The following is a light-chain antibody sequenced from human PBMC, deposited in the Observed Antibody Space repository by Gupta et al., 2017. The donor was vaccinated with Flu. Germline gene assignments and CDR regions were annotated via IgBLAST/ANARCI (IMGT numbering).Light chain of an antibody. J-gene: IGLJ1*01. CDR3: CSYAGSSTYV. V-gene: IGLV2-23*01. Sequence: SITISCTGTSSDGGSYNLVSWYQQHPGKAPKLMIYEGSKRPSGVSNRFSGSKSGNTASLTISGLQAEDEADYYCCSYAGSSTYVFGTGTKVTVL. CDR2: EGS. CDR1: SSDGGSYNL.